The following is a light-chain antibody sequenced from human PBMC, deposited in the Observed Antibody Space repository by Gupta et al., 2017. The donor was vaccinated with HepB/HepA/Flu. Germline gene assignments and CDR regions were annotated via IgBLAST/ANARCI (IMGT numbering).Light chain of an antibody. Sequence: EIVLTQSPAALSLSPGARATLSCRASQNIRSSLAWYQHKSGRAPRLLIYDVSNRATGIPVRFGGSGSGTDFTLTISSLEPEDVAVYYCQQRSNCPSTFGQGTKVEI. CDR1: QNIRSS. CDR2: DVS. J-gene: IGKJ1*01. CDR3: QQRSNCPST. V-gene: IGKV3-11*01.